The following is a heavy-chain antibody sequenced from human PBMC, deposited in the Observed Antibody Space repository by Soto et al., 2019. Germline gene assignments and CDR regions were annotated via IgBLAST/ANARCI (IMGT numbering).Heavy chain of an antibody. Sequence: EVQLLESGGGLVQPGGSLRLSCAASGFTFSSYAMSWVRQAPGKGLEWVSAISGSGGSTYYADSVKGRFTISRDNSKNTLSLQMNILRAEDTAVYYCAKEGEHRSGGANFDYWGQGTLVTVSS. CDR1: GFTFSSYA. D-gene: IGHD6-19*01. CDR2: ISGSGGST. J-gene: IGHJ4*02. V-gene: IGHV3-23*01. CDR3: AKEGEHRSGGANFDY.